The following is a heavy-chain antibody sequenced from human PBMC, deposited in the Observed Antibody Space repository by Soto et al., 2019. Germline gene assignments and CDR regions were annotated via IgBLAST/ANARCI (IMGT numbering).Heavy chain of an antibody. J-gene: IGHJ4*02. CDR2: IYHSGST. CDR1: GGSISSGGYS. CDR3: ASGQYYYDSSGYSPSPNYYFDY. Sequence: TLSLTCAVSGGSISSGGYSWSWIRQPPGKGLEWIGYIYHSGSTYYNPSLKSRVTISVDRSKNQFSLKLSSVTAADTAVYYCASGQYYYDSSGYSPSPNYYFDYWGQGTLVTVSS. V-gene: IGHV4-30-2*01. D-gene: IGHD3-22*01.